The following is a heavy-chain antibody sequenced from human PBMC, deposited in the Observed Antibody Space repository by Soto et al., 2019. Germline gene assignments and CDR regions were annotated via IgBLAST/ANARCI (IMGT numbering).Heavy chain of an antibody. J-gene: IGHJ5*02. D-gene: IGHD2-2*02. Sequence: GASVKVSCKASGGTFSSYAISWVRQAPGQGLEWMGGIIPIFGTANYAQKFQGRVTITADESTSTAYMELSSLRSEDTAVYYCGRGVVPAAIYPNWFDPWGQGTLVTVSS. CDR2: IIPIFGTA. CDR1: GGTFSSYA. V-gene: IGHV1-69*13. CDR3: GRGVVPAAIYPNWFDP.